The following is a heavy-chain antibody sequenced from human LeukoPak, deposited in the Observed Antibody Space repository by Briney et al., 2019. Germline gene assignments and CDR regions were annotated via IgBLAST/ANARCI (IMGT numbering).Heavy chain of an antibody. CDR2: ISGSGGST. V-gene: IGHV3-23*01. CDR3: AKAFGAMVTFDAFDI. CDR1: GFTFSSYA. Sequence: GGSLRLSCAASGFTFSSYAMSWVRQAPGKGLEWVSAISGSGGSTDYEDSVKGRFTISRDNSKNTLYLQMNSLRAEDTAVYYCAKAFGAMVTFDAFDIWGQGTMVTVSS. J-gene: IGHJ3*02. D-gene: IGHD5-18*01.